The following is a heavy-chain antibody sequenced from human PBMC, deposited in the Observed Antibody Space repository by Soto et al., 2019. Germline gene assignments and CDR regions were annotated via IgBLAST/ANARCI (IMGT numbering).Heavy chain of an antibody. V-gene: IGHV3-30*18. Sequence: GGSLRLSCAASGFTFSSYGMHWVRQAPGKGLEWVAVISYDGSNKYYADSVKGRFTISRDNSKNTLYLQMNSLRAEDTAVYYCVKDSGSGYDSYYYGMDVWGQGTTVTVSS. CDR3: VKDSGSGYDSYYYGMDV. CDR1: GFTFSSYG. D-gene: IGHD5-12*01. J-gene: IGHJ6*02. CDR2: ISYDGSNK.